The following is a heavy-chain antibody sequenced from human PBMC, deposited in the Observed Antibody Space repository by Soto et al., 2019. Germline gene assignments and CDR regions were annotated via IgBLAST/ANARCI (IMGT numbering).Heavy chain of an antibody. V-gene: IGHV3-33*01. CDR2: IWHDGTNR. J-gene: IGHJ6*02. Sequence: QVQLVESGGGVVQPGTSLRLSCEASGFTFNSFGMHWVRQAPGKGLEWVAMIWHDGTNRYYLDSVKGRFTISRDNSKDTLYLQMNNLRAEDTAVYYCARTGLQIVQATSYYYGLDVWGQGTKVTVSS. CDR3: ARTGLQIVQATSYYYGLDV. CDR1: GFTFNSFG. D-gene: IGHD2-8*01.